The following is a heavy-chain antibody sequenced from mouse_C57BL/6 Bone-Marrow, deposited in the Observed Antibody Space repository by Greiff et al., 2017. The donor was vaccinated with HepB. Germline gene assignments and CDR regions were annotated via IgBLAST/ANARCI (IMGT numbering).Heavy chain of an antibody. D-gene: IGHD1-1*01. CDR1: GYAFSSYW. CDR2: IYPGDGDT. Sequence: QVQLKESGAELVKPGASVKISCKASGYAFSSYWMNWVKQRPGKGLEWIGQIYPGDGDTNYNGKFRGKATLTADKSSSTAYMQLSSLTSEDSAVYFCARGYYYGSSWGDYWGQGTTLTVSS. CDR3: ARGYYYGSSWGDY. V-gene: IGHV1-80*01. J-gene: IGHJ2*01.